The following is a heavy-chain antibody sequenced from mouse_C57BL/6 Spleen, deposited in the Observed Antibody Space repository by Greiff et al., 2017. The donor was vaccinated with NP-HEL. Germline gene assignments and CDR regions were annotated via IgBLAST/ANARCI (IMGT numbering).Heavy chain of an antibody. D-gene: IGHD1-1*01. CDR3: ARNWDPLYYGSSYDYAMDY. J-gene: IGHJ4*01. CDR1: GFSLTSYG. V-gene: IGHV2-2*01. CDR2: IWSGGST. Sequence: VKLMESGPGLVQPSQSLSITCTVSGFSLTSYGVHWVRQSPGKGLEWLGVIWSGGSTDYNAAFISRLSISKDNSKSQVFFKMNSLQADDTAIYYCARNWDPLYYGSSYDYAMDYWGQGTSVTVSS.